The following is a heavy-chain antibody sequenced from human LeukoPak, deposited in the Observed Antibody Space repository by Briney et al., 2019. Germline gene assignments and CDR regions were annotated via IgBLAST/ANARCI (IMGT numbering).Heavy chain of an antibody. CDR2: IYTSGST. J-gene: IGHJ4*02. Sequence: SQTLSLTCTVSGGSISSGSFYWSWIRQPAGKGLEWIGRIYTSGSTNYNPSLKSRVIISADTSKNQFSLKLTSVTAADTAVYYCARVYYDFWRGGLAYYFDYWGQGTLVTVSS. CDR3: ARVYYDFWRGGLAYYFDY. V-gene: IGHV4-61*02. CDR1: GGSISSGSFY. D-gene: IGHD3-3*01.